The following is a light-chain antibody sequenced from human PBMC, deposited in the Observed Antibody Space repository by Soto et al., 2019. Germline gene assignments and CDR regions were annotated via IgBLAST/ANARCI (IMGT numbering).Light chain of an antibody. J-gene: IGLJ3*02. CDR3: AAWDVSLTTEA. Sequence: QSVLTQPPSASGTPGQRVTISCSGSSSNIGSQTVNWYQHLPGTAPKVLIYGDNQRPSGVPDRFSGSKSGTSASLAIGGLQSEDEADYYCAAWDVSLTTEAFGGGTKLTVL. V-gene: IGLV1-44*01. CDR1: SSNIGSQT. CDR2: GDN.